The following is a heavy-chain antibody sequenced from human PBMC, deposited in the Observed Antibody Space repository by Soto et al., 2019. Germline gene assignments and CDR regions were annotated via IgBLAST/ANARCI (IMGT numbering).Heavy chain of an antibody. J-gene: IGHJ4*02. Sequence: SETLSLTCTVSGGSISSGGYYWSWIRQLPGKGLDWIGYIFYSGSTYYNPSLKSRVTISVDTSKNQFSLNLSSVTAADTAVYYCAREVQPPYYFDQWGQGTLVTVSS. CDR3: AREVQPPYYFDQ. D-gene: IGHD1-1*01. V-gene: IGHV4-31*03. CDR2: IFYSGST. CDR1: GGSISSGGYY.